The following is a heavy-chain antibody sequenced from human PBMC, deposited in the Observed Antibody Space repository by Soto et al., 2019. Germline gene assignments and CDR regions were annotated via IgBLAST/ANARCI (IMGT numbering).Heavy chain of an antibody. Sequence: PGGNPELCSAASGFTFGNAWMSWVGQAPGKGLEWVGRIKSKTDGGTTDYAAPVKGRFTISRDDSKNTLYLQMNSLKTEDTAVYYCHRGLLAYCGQGSLVIVSA. CDR3: HRGLLAY. D-gene: IGHD5-18*01. CDR2: IKSKTDGGTT. J-gene: IGHJ4*01. CDR1: GFTFGNAW. V-gene: IGHV3-15*01.